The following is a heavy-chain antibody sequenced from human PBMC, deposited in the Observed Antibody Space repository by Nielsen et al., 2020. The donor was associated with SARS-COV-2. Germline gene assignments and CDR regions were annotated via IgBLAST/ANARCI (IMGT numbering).Heavy chain of an antibody. CDR3: ARGGYNMYDFDY. CDR2: MIYIGTA. V-gene: IGHV4-61*01. Sequence: SETLSLTCTVSGVSVSSGSNIWSWIRQPPGKRLDGTGYMIYIGTANYNPSFKSRVTISVDTSKNQFSLKLNSVTAADTAIYYCARGGYNMYDFDYWGRGTLVTVSS. CDR1: GVSVSSGSNI. J-gene: IGHJ4*02. D-gene: IGHD5-24*01.